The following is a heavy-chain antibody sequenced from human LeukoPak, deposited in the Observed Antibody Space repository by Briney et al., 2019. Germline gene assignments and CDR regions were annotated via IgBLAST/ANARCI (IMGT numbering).Heavy chain of an antibody. D-gene: IGHD1-26*01. CDR1: GGSISSYY. J-gene: IGHJ4*02. Sequence: SETLSLTCTVSGGSISSYYWSWIRQPPGKGLEWIGYIYYSGSTNYNPSLKSRVTISVDTSKNQFSLKLSSVTAADTAVYYCASAALVGATGFFDYWGQGTLVTVSS. CDR2: IYYSGST. CDR3: ASAALVGATGFFDY. V-gene: IGHV4-59*01.